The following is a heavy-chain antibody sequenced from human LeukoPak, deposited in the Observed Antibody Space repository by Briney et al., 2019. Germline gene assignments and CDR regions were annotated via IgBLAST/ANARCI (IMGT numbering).Heavy chain of an antibody. D-gene: IGHD2-15*01. V-gene: IGHV4-31*03. J-gene: IGHJ3*02. CDR1: GGSISSGGYY. CDR2: IYYSGST. CDR3: ARAGYCSGGSCYSDAFDI. Sequence: SQTLSLTCTVSGGSISSGGYYWSWIRQHPGKGLEWIGYIYYSGSTYYNPSLKRRVTISVDTSKNQFSLKLSSVTAADTAVYYWARAGYCSGGSCYSDAFDIWGQGTMVTVSS.